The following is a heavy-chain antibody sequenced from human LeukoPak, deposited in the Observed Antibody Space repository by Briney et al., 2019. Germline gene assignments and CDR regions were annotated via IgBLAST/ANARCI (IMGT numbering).Heavy chain of an antibody. J-gene: IGHJ1*01. CDR1: GFTFSRYW. D-gene: IGHD6-19*01. CDR3: ARDTSIAVAGLAEYFQH. Sequence: PGGSLRLSCAASGFTFSRYWMYWVRQAPGRGLVWVSHTNSDGSSTGYADSVKGRFTISRDNSKNTLYLQMNSLRAEDTAVYYCARDTSIAVAGLAEYFQHWGQGTLVTVSS. V-gene: IGHV3-74*01. CDR2: TNSDGSST.